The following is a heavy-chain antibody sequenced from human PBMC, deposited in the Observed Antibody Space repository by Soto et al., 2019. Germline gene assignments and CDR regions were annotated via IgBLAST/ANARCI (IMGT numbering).Heavy chain of an antibody. CDR2: IYYSGST. D-gene: IGHD7-27*01. Sequence: QVQLQESGPGLVKPSETLSLTCTVSGGSISSYYWSWIRQPPGKGLEWIGYIYYSGSTNYNPSSESRVTISVDTSKNQFSLKLSSVTAADTAVYYCARGWGGYFQHWGQGTLVTVSS. CDR3: ARGWGGYFQH. J-gene: IGHJ1*01. V-gene: IGHV4-59*01. CDR1: GGSISSYY.